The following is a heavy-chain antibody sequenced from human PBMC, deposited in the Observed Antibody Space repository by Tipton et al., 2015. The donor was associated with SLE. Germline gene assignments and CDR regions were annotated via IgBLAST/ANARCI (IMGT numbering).Heavy chain of an antibody. Sequence: QVQLVQSGAEVKKPGASVKVSCKASGYTFISYDINWVRQAPGQGLEWMGWMNPDTDQTGYAQKFQGRVTMTRDSSISTAYMELSSLRSDDTAVYYCSRSGDLDFWGQGTQVTVSS. J-gene: IGHJ4*02. D-gene: IGHD7-27*01. CDR1: GYTFISYD. CDR3: SRSGDLDF. V-gene: IGHV1-8*01. CDR2: MNPDTDQT.